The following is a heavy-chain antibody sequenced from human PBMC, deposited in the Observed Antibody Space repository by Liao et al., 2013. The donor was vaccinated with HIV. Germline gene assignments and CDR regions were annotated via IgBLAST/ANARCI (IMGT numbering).Heavy chain of an antibody. Sequence: QVQLQESGPGLVKPSETLPLTCTVSDGSISSNTYSCAWFRQPPGKGLEWIANLYYSGVTAYNPSLRSRLTVSVDTSKNQFSLKLSSVTAADTAVYYCAREPGIEYFFDKWGQGTLVTVSS. CDR1: DGSISSNTYS. CDR3: AREPGIEYFFDK. V-gene: IGHV4-39*07. J-gene: IGHJ4*02. D-gene: IGHD2/OR15-2a*01. CDR2: LYYSGVT.